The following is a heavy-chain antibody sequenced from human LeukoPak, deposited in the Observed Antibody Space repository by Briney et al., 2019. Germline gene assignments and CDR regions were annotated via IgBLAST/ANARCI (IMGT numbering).Heavy chain of an antibody. D-gene: IGHD1-26*01. CDR3: TTRQVGAGGYYFDY. CDR1: GFTFDDYG. Sequence: PGGSLRLSCAASGFTFDDYGMSWVRQAPGKGLEWVSGINWNGGSTGYADSVKGRFTISRDNAKNSLYLQMNSLKTEDTAVYYCTTRQVGAGGYYFDYWGQGTLVTVSS. CDR2: INWNGGST. V-gene: IGHV3-20*04. J-gene: IGHJ4*02.